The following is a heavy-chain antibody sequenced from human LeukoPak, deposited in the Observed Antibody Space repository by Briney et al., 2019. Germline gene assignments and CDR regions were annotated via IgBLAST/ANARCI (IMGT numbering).Heavy chain of an antibody. V-gene: IGHV4-39*01. CDR1: DGSISSYY. J-gene: IGHJ5*02. Sequence: PSETLSLTCTVSDGSISSYYWSWIRQPPGKGLEWIGSIYYSGSTYYNPSLKSRVTISVDTSKNQFSLKLSSVTAADTAVYYCARQYGYYKDWFDPWGQGTLVTVSS. D-gene: IGHD5-18*01. CDR2: IYYSGST. CDR3: ARQYGYYKDWFDP.